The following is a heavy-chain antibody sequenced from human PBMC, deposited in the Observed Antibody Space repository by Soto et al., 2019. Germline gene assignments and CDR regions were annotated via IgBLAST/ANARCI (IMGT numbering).Heavy chain of an antibody. D-gene: IGHD3-3*01. CDR3: AKGERGVLRFLEWLWPFDY. CDR2: ISGSGGST. Sequence: PGGSLRLSCAASGFTFSSYAMSWVRQAPGKGLEWVSAISGSGGSTYYADSVKGRFTISRDNSKNTLYLQMNSLRDEDTAVYYRAKGERGVLRFLEWLWPFDYWGQGTLVTVSS. J-gene: IGHJ4*02. V-gene: IGHV3-23*01. CDR1: GFTFSSYA.